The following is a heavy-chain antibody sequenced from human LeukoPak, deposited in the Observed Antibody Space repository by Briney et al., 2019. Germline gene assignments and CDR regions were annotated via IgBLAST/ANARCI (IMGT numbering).Heavy chain of an antibody. CDR2: ISYDGSNK. CDR3: VRGSVAVAGPTDY. Sequence: GGSLRLSCAASGFTFSNYAMHWVRQTPGKGLEWVAVISYDGSNKYYADSVKGRCTISRDNSENTLYLQINSLRREDSALYYCVRGSVAVAGPTDYWGQGTLVTVSS. V-gene: IGHV3-30*04. J-gene: IGHJ4*02. CDR1: GFTFSNYA. D-gene: IGHD6-19*01.